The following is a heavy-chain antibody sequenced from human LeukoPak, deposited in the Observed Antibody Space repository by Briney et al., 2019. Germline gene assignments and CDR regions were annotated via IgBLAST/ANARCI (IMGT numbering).Heavy chain of an antibody. Sequence: GGSLRLSCAASGFTLSSYSMNWVRQAPGKGLEWVSSISSSSSYIYYADSVKGRFTISRDNAKNSLYLQMNSLRAEDTAVYYCARAGYYYDSSGYSTFDYWGQGTLVTVSS. D-gene: IGHD3-22*01. J-gene: IGHJ4*02. CDR3: ARAGYYYDSSGYSTFDY. CDR1: GFTLSSYS. CDR2: ISSSSSYI. V-gene: IGHV3-21*01.